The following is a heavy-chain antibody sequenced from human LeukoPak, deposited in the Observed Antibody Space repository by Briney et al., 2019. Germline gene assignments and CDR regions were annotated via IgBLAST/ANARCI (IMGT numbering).Heavy chain of an antibody. Sequence: SETLSLTCAVYGGSFSGYYWSWIRQPPGKGLEWIGEINHSGSTNYNPSLKSRVTISVETSKNQFSLKLSSVTAADTAVYYCARDPIEYSSSFDYWGQGTLVTVSS. J-gene: IGHJ4*02. CDR3: ARDPIEYSSSFDY. V-gene: IGHV4-34*01. CDR1: GGSFSGYY. D-gene: IGHD6-6*01. CDR2: INHSGST.